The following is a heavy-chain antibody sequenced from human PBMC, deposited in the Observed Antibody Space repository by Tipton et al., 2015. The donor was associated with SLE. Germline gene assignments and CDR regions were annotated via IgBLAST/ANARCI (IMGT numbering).Heavy chain of an antibody. D-gene: IGHD3-3*01. CDR1: GFIFSSYE. CDR3: ARVFYDFWSGYPI. CDR2: ISIYNAI. Sequence: SLRLSCATSGFIFSSYEFNWVRQAPGKGLEWVSYISIYNAIYYADSVKGRFTISLDTSKNHFSLKLTSVTAADTAVYYCARVFYDFWSGYPIWGQGTLVTVSS. J-gene: IGHJ4*02. V-gene: IGHV3-48*03.